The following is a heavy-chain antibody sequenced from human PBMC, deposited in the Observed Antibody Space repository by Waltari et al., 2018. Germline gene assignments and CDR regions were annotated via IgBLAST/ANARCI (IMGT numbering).Heavy chain of an antibody. CDR1: GYSISSGYY. V-gene: IGHV4-38-2*01. CDR2: IYHSGST. CDR3: ARRAAITAAGPTYYMDV. J-gene: IGHJ6*03. Sequence: QVQLQESGPGLVKPSETLSLTCAVSGYSISSGYYWGWIRQPPGKGLEWIGNIYHSGSTHYNPSLKSRVTISVDTAKNQFSRKLSSVTAADTAVYYCARRAAITAAGPTYYMDVWGKGTTVTVSS. D-gene: IGHD6-13*01.